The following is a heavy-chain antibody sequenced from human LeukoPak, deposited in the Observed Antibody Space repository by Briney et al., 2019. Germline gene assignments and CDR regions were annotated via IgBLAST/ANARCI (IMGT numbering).Heavy chain of an antibody. V-gene: IGHV3-7*01. Sequence: PGGSLRLSCAASGFTFSSYWMSWVRQAPGKGLEWVANIKQDGSEKYYVDSVKGRFTISRDNAKNSLYLQMNSLRAEDTAVYYCARDPSLRYFDWLSRSYYYYYMDVWGKGTTVTISS. CDR1: GFTFSSYW. D-gene: IGHD3-9*01. J-gene: IGHJ6*03. CDR3: ARDPSLRYFDWLSRSYYYYYMDV. CDR2: IKQDGSEK.